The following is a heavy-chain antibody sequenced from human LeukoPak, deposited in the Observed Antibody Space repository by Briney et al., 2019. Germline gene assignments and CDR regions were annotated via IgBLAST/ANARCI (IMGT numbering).Heavy chain of an antibody. J-gene: IGHJ3*02. CDR2: IYNSGNT. Sequence: SETLSLTCAVYGGSFSGYYWSWIRQPPGEGLEWIGYIYNSGNTNYNPSLKSRVTISVDTSKNQFSLKLTSVTAADTAVYYCARYRAFDIWGRGTLVTVSS. CDR1: GGSFSGYY. CDR3: ARYRAFDI. V-gene: IGHV4-59*01.